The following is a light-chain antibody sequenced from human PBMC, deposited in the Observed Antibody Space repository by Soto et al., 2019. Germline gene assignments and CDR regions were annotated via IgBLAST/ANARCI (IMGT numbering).Light chain of an antibody. Sequence: QSALAQPASVSGSPGQSITISCTATRSDVGDYNYVSWYQQHPGKAPKLIIFEVINRPSGVSNRFSGSKSGNTASLIISGLQAEDEADYYCSSFAGSNSPVLFGGGTKLTVL. V-gene: IGLV2-14*01. CDR3: SSFAGSNSPVL. J-gene: IGLJ2*01. CDR1: RSDVGDYNY. CDR2: EVI.